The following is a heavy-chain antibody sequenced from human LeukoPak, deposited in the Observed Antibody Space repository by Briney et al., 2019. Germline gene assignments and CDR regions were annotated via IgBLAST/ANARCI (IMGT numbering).Heavy chain of an antibody. Sequence: GRSLRLSCAASGFTFDDYAMHWVRQAPGKGLEWVSGISWNSGSIGYADSVKGRFTISRDNAKNSLYLQMNSLRAEDTAVYYCARRKAAAGTRDCFDYWGQGTLVTVSS. CDR3: ARRKAAAGTRDCFDY. CDR2: ISWNSGSI. V-gene: IGHV3-9*01. CDR1: GFTFDDYA. D-gene: IGHD6-13*01. J-gene: IGHJ4*02.